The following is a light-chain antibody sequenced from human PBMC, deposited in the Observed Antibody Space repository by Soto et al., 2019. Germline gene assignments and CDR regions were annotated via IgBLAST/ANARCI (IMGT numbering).Light chain of an antibody. J-gene: IGKJ1*01. V-gene: IGKV4-1*01. CDR2: WAS. CDR1: QSVLYSTNNKNY. CDR3: QQYFRPWT. Sequence: DIVMTQSPDSLAVSLGVRATINCKSSQSVLYSTNNKNYLAWYQQKPGQPPKLLIYWASTRESGVPDRFSGSGSGTDFTLTISSQQAEDVAVYYCQQYFRPWTFGQGTKVEIK.